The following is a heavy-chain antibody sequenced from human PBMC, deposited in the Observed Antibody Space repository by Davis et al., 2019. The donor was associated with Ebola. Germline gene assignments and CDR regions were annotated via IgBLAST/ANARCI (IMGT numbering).Heavy chain of an antibody. CDR2: ISYDGSNK. Sequence: LGGSLRLSCAASGFTFSSYAMHWVRQAPGKGLEWVAVISYDGSNKYYADSVKGRFTISRDNAKNSLYLQMNSLRAEDTAVYYCARRSGSYWGQGTLVTVSS. V-gene: IGHV3-30-3*01. D-gene: IGHD1-26*01. CDR3: ARRSGSY. J-gene: IGHJ4*02. CDR1: GFTFSSYA.